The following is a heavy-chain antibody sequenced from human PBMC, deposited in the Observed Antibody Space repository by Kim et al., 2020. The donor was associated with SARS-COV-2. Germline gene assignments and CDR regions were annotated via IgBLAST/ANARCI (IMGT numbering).Heavy chain of an antibody. V-gene: IGHV3-30*07. J-gene: IGHJ6*02. Sequence: RFTISRDNAKNTLYLQMNSLRAEDTAVYYCARDRKVVGATYYYYYGMDVWGQGTTVTVSS. CDR3: ARDRKVVGATYYYYYGMDV. D-gene: IGHD1-26*01.